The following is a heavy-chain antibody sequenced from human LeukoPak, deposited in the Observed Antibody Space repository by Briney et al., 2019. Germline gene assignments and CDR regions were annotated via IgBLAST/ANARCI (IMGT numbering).Heavy chain of an antibody. CDR1: GGSIRSSDYY. J-gene: IGHJ4*02. CDR2: IYYSGNT. Sequence: SETLSLTCTVSGGSIRSSDYYWAWIRQPPGRSLEWIGSIYYSGNTHYNPSLKSRVTISVDTSKNQFSLKLSSVTAADTAVYYCAGQGLIVMAGEGDFDYWGQGTLVTVSS. CDR3: AGQGLIVMAGEGDFDY. V-gene: IGHV4-39*01. D-gene: IGHD5-24*01.